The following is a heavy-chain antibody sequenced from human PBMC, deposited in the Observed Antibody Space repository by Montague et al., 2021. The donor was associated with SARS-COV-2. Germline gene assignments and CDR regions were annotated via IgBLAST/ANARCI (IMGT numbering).Heavy chain of an antibody. CDR1: GFIFSSYE. J-gene: IGHJ6*02. CDR3: ARDRDWDDWCGMDV. V-gene: IGHV3-48*03. D-gene: IGHD2-21*01. Sequence: SLRLSCAASGFIFSSYEMNWARQAPGKGLEWISYISSSGGGSTKXYTDSVKGRFTISRDNAKNSLYLQMNSLRVEDTAIYYCARDRDWDDWCGMDVWGQGTTVTVSS. CDR2: ISSSGGGSTK.